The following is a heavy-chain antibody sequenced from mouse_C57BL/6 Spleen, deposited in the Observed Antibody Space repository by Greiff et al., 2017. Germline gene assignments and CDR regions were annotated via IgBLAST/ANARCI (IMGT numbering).Heavy chain of an antibody. D-gene: IGHD4-1*01. J-gene: IGHJ4*01. CDR1: GYTFTSYW. CDR2: IDPSDSYT. CDR3: ARRELGLDAMDY. V-gene: IGHV1-50*01. Sequence: QVQLQQPGAELVKPGASVKLSCKASGYTFTSYWMQWVKQRPGQGLEWFGEIDPSDSYTNYNQKFKGKATLTVDTSSSPAYMQLSSLSSEDSAVYYCARRELGLDAMDYWGQGTSGTVSS.